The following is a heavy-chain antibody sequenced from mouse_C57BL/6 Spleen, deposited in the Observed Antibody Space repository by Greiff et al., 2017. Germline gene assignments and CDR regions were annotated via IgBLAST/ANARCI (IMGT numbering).Heavy chain of an antibody. V-gene: IGHV1-69*01. CDR3: ERSNAIDY. CDR2: IDPSDSYT. J-gene: IGHJ2*01. CDR1: GYTFTSYW. Sequence: QVQLQQPGAELVMPGASVKLSCKASGYTFTSYWMHWVKQRPGQGLEWIGEIDPSDSYTNYNQQFKGKSTLTVDESSSTAYMQHSSLTSEDAAVYYCERSNAIDYWGQGTTLTVSS.